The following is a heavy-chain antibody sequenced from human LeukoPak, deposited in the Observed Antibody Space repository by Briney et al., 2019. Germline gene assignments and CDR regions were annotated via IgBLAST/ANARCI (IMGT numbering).Heavy chain of an antibody. J-gene: IGHJ4*02. CDR3: ARAGLRGIAARGYYFDY. CDR2: INHSGST. Sequence: PSETLSLTCAVYGGSFSGYYWSWIRQPPGKGLEWIGEINHSGSTNYNPSLKSRVTISVDTSKNQFSLKLSSVTAADTAVYYCARAGLRGIAARGYYFDYWGQGTLVTVSS. CDR1: GGSFSGYY. V-gene: IGHV4-34*01. D-gene: IGHD6-6*01.